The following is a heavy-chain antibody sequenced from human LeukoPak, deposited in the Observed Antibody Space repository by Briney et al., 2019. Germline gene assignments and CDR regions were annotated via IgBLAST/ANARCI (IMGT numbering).Heavy chain of an antibody. CDR2: IYYSGST. J-gene: IGHJ4*02. Sequence: PSETLSLTCTVSGGSISSSSYYWGWIRQPPGKGLEWIGSIYYSGSTYYNPSLKSRVTISVDTSKDQFSLKLSSVTAADTAVYYCARAPRGSYDLDYWGQGTLVTVSS. CDR3: ARAPRGSYDLDY. V-gene: IGHV4-39*07. D-gene: IGHD5-12*01. CDR1: GGSISSSSYY.